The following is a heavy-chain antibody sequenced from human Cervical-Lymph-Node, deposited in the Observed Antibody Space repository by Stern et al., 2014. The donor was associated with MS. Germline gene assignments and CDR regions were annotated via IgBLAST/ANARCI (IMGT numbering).Heavy chain of an antibody. CDR1: GYTFTDYD. Sequence: QVQLVQSGAEAKKPGASVKVSCKASGYTFTDYDISWVRQAPGQGLEWMAWISAYNGKTIYAQNLQARVTMTTDTSTSTAYMELRSLRTDDTAVYCARWACRTTSCLYGMDVWGQGTAVTVSS. CDR3: ARWACRTTSCLYGMDV. CDR2: ISAYNGKT. V-gene: IGHV1-18*04. J-gene: IGHJ6*02. D-gene: IGHD2-2*01.